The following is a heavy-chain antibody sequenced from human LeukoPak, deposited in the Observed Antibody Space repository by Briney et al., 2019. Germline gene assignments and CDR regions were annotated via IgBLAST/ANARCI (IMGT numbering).Heavy chain of an antibody. Sequence: SGGSLRLSCAASGFTFTNAWMSWVRQAPGKGLEWVAGISKSAAGTYYADSVKGRFTISRDNAKKTLYLQMSSLRAEDTAVYYCALSRDSGSPYYYYYGMDVWGQGTTVTVSS. D-gene: IGHD3-10*01. J-gene: IGHJ6*02. CDR2: ISKSAAGT. CDR3: ALSRDSGSPYYYYYGMDV. CDR1: GFTFTNAW. V-gene: IGHV3-23*01.